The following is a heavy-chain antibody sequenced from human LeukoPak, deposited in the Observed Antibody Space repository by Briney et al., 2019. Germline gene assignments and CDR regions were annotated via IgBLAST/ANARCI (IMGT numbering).Heavy chain of an antibody. J-gene: IGHJ5*02. Sequence: SCKASGYTFTAYYMHWVRQAPGKGLEWVAVISYDGSNKYYADSVKGRFTISRDNSKNTLYLQMNSLRAEDTAVYYCARGGHRTYYYDSSGANWFDPWGQGTLVTVSS. V-gene: IGHV3-30-3*01. CDR1: GYTFTAYY. D-gene: IGHD3-22*01. CDR3: ARGGHRTYYYDSSGANWFDP. CDR2: ISYDGSNK.